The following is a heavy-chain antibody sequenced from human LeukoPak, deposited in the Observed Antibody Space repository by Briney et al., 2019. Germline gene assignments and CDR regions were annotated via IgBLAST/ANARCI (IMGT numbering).Heavy chain of an antibody. J-gene: IGHJ4*02. CDR2: ISSSSSYI. D-gene: IGHD1-1*01. V-gene: IGHV3-21*01. CDR3: ARETQNWNALNYFDY. Sequence: PGGSLRLSCAASGFTFSNYWMHWVRQAPGKGLEWVSSISSSSSYIYYADSVKGRFTISRDNAKNSLYLQMNSLRAEDTAVYYCARETQNWNALNYFDYWGQGTLVTVSS. CDR1: GFTFSNYW.